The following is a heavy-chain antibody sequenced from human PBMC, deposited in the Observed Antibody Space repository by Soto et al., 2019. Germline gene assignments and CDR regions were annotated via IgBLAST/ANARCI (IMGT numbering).Heavy chain of an antibody. J-gene: IGHJ5*02. CDR2: IFYSGST. CDR1: SGNSSNYD. Sequence: TISVPCNFVSGNSSNYDCIRIRTQTGKGLEWIGYIFYSGSTNYNPSLKSRVTISVDTSKNQFSLKLSSVTAADTAVYYGARDFRIMVRGNWSAPLGQGNLDTV. V-gene: IGHV4-59*01. D-gene: IGHD3-10*01. CDR3: ARDFRIMVRGNWSAP.